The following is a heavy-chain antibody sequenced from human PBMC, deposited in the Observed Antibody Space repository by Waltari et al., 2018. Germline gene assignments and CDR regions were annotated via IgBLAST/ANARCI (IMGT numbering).Heavy chain of an antibody. CDR2: IRSKASGGTT. CDR1: GFTFGDHG. D-gene: IGHD2-2*01. J-gene: IGHJ4*02. V-gene: IGHV3-49*04. CDR3: TRDHRIVVVPAALFDY. Sequence: EVQLVESGGGLVQPGRSLRLSCTGSGFTFGDHGMSWVRQVPGKGVEWVGFIRSKASGGTTEYGASVKGRFTSSREDSKIIAYLQMNSLKTEDTAVYYCTRDHRIVVVPAALFDYWGQGTLVTVSS.